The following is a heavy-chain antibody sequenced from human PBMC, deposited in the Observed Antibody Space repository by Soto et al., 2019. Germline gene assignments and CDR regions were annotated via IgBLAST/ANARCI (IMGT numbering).Heavy chain of an antibody. Sequence: GGSLRLSCAASGFTFRNYGMHWVRQAPGKGLEWVAVISHDGSDKYYADPVKGRFTISRDNSKNTLYLQMNSLRAEDTAVYYCAKVPLTTVVTRTYFDYWGQGTLVTVSS. CDR1: GFTFRNYG. CDR3: AKVPLTTVVTRTYFDY. J-gene: IGHJ4*02. CDR2: ISHDGSDK. D-gene: IGHD4-17*01. V-gene: IGHV3-30*18.